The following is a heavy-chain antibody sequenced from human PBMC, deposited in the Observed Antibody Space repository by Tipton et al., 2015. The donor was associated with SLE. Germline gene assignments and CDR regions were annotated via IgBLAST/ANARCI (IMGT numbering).Heavy chain of an antibody. CDR2: MHHGGDT. D-gene: IGHD6-13*01. CDR3: ARDARYSSRRDFDS. Sequence: TLSLTCTVSGGSISTGAYYWGWIRQPPGKGMEWIGSMHHGGDTFCSPSLKSRVTISLDTSMNQFSLKLSSVTAADTAVYYCARDARYSSRRDFDSWGQGTLVTVSS. CDR1: GGSISTGAYY. V-gene: IGHV4-39*07. J-gene: IGHJ4*02.